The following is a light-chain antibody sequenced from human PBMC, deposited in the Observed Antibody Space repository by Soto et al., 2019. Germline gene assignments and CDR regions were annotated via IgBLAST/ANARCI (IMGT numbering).Light chain of an antibody. Sequence: QSVLTQPPSVSGAPGQRVSISCPGSRSNIGARYDVHWYQQLPGTAPKLLIFNNNNRPSGVPDRFSGSKSGTSASLAITGLQAEDEGDYYCQSYDRSLTVVFGGGTQLTVL. V-gene: IGLV1-40*01. J-gene: IGLJ2*01. CDR1: RSNIGARYD. CDR3: QSYDRSLTVV. CDR2: NNN.